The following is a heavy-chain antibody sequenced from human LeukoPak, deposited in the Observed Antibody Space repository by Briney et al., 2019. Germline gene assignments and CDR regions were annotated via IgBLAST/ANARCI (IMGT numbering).Heavy chain of an antibody. CDR1: GVSISDYY. V-gene: IGHV4-59*01. J-gene: IGHJ3*02. CDR2: IYYSGST. CDR3: ARERWGAFDI. D-gene: IGHD3-16*01. Sequence: PSETLSLTCAVSGVSISDYYWSWIRQPPGKGLEWIWYIYYSGSTNYNPYLKSRVTISVDTSKNQFSLKLSSVTAADTAVYYCARERWGAFDIWGQGTIVTASS.